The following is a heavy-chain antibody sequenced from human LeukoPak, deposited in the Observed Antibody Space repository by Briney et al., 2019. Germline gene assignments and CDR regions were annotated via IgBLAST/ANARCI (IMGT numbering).Heavy chain of an antibody. J-gene: IGHJ4*02. D-gene: IGHD6-19*01. CDR3: ARTIPGGSGWYAEARVRYYFDY. CDR2: ISSSGSTI. V-gene: IGHV3-11*01. CDR1: GFTFSDYY. Sequence: PGGSLRLSCAASGFTFSDYYMSWIRQAPGKGLEWVSYISSSGSTIYYADSVKGRFTISRDNAKNSLYLQMNSLRAEDTAVYYCARTIPGGSGWYAEARVRYYFDYWGQGTLVTVSS.